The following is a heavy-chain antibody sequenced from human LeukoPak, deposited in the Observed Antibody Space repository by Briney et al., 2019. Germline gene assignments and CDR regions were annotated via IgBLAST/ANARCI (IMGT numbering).Heavy chain of an antibody. CDR1: SGSFSGYY. D-gene: IGHD1-26*01. CDR3: AEWGGNDY. V-gene: IGHV4-34*01. CDR2: INHGGST. J-gene: IGHJ4*02. Sequence: SETLSLTCAVYSGSFSGYYWSWIRQPPGKGLEWIGEINHGGSTNYNPSLKSRVTISVDTSKNQFSLNLSSVTAADTAVYYCAEWGGNDYWGQGTLVTVSS.